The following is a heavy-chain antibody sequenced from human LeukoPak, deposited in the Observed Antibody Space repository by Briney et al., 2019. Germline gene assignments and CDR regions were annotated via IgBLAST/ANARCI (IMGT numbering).Heavy chain of an antibody. CDR3: ARVPAPYYFDD. CDR2: ISGSGSTK. Sequence: GGSLRLSSAAPGFIFSDYYMSWIRQAPGKGLEWVSYISGSGSTKYSADSVKGRFTISRDNAKNSLYLEMNNLRAEDTAVYFCARVPAPYYFDDWGQGTLVTVSS. V-gene: IGHV3-11*01. J-gene: IGHJ4*02. CDR1: GFIFSDYY. D-gene: IGHD2-2*01.